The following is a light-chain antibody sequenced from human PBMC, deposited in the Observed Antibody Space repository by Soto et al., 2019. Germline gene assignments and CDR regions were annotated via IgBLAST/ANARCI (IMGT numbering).Light chain of an antibody. J-gene: IGLJ1*01. CDR2: DVS. CDR1: SSDVGSYNY. Sequence: QSALTQPASVSGSPGQSIAISCTGTSSDVGSYNYVSWYQHHPGKAPKVMIYDVSSRPSGVSNRFSGSKSGNTASLTISGLQAEDEADYYCSSYTTISTYVFGPGTKVTVL. V-gene: IGLV2-14*03. CDR3: SSYTTISTYV.